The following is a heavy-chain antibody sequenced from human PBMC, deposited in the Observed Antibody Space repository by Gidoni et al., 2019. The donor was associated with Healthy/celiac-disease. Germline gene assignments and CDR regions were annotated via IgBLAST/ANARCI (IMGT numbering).Heavy chain of an antibody. CDR2: IRSKANSYAT. D-gene: IGHD4-17*01. V-gene: IGHV3-73*01. CDR1: GLTFSGSA. Sequence: EVQLVESGGGLVQPGGSLNLSCAASGLTFSGSAMPWVRQASGKGLEWVGRIRSKANSYATAYAASVKGRFTISRDDSKNTAYLQMNSLKTEDTAVYYCSLMTTVTTDLDYWGQGTLVTVSS. J-gene: IGHJ4*02. CDR3: SLMTTVTTDLDY.